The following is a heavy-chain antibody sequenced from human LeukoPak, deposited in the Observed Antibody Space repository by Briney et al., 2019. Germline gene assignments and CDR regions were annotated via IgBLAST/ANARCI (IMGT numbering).Heavy chain of an antibody. V-gene: IGHV3-48*03. CDR1: GFTFSSYE. CDR2: ISSSASTK. J-gene: IGHJ5*02. Sequence: GGSLRLSCAASGFTFSSYEMKWVRQAPGKGLEWVSYISSSASTKYYADSVKGRFTISRDNAKNSLYLQMNSLRDEDTAVYYCAVEGYCSGGSCYTNWFDPWGQGTLVTVSS. CDR3: AVEGYCSGGSCYTNWFDP. D-gene: IGHD2-15*01.